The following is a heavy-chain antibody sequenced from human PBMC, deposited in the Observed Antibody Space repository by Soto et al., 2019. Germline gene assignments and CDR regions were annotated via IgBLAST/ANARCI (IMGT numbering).Heavy chain of an antibody. D-gene: IGHD3-16*01. V-gene: IGHV4-31*03. Sequence: QVQLQESGPGLVKPSQTLSLTCTVSGGSISSGGYYWSWIRQHPGKGLEWIGYIYYSGSTYYNPSLKGRVTLSVNTAKNQFSLELSSVTAAETAVYYWARVGGINWFDPWGQGTLVTVSS. CDR2: IYYSGST. CDR3: ARVGGINWFDP. CDR1: GGSISSGGYY. J-gene: IGHJ5*02.